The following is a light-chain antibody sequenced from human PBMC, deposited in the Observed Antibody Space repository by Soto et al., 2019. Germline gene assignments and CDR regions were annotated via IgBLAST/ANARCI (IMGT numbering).Light chain of an antibody. CDR2: LAS. CDR1: QSITRY. Sequence: DMHMSQSASSLSASLGDRITITCGASQSITRYLNWYQQQRGKAPQVLMYLASNLQSGVPSRFSGSGSGTDFTLTISSLPPEDFAPYYCQQAKSSPYTFGQGTKVDIK. CDR3: QQAKSSPYT. V-gene: IGKV1-39*01. J-gene: IGKJ2*01.